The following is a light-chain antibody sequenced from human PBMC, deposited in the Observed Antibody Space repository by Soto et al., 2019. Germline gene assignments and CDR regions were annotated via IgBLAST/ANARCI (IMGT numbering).Light chain of an antibody. Sequence: EIVMTQSPLSLPATPGEPASISCRSSQSLLNSNGYTDLDWYLQKPGQSPQFLIYLVSNRSSGVTDRFSGSGSGTDFTLKISRVEAEDVGVYFCMQAAQTPYTFGQGTKLEIK. V-gene: IGKV2-28*01. CDR1: QSLLNSNGYTD. J-gene: IGKJ2*01. CDR3: MQAAQTPYT. CDR2: LVS.